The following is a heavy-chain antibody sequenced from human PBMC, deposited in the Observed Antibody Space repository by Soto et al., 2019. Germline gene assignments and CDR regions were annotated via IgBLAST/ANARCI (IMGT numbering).Heavy chain of an antibody. CDR1: GFTFSDHY. V-gene: IGHV3-72*01. D-gene: IGHD5-12*01. CDR2: NRNKGRRDIT. J-gene: IGHJ4*01. Sequence: EVQLVESGGGLVQPGGSLRLSCAASGFTFSDHYMEWVRQAPGKGLEWVGRNRNKGRRDITEYAASVKGRFTISRDDSKNSVYLQMSSLKIEDTAVYYCAVDLVVTGTYWGHGTLVTVSS. CDR3: AVDLVVTGTY.